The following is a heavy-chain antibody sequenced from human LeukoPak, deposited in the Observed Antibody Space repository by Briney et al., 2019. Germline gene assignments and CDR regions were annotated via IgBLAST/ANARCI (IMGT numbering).Heavy chain of an antibody. V-gene: IGHV3-30*02. CDR2: IQTDGTT. D-gene: IGHD3-16*01. J-gene: IGHJ4*02. Sequence: GGSLRLSCAASGFTFRMFGMHWVRQAPGQGLEWVAFIQTDGTTYYADSVEGRFTISRDNSRDTVYLQMNSLRGDDTAMYYCAKDLGEWQILTLIDSWGQGTLVTVSS. CDR3: AKDLGEWQILTLIDS. CDR1: GFTFRMFG.